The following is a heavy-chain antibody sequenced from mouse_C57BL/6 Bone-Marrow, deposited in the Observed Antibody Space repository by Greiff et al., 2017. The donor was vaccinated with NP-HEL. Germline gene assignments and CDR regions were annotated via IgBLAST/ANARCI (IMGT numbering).Heavy chain of an antibody. V-gene: IGHV1-19*01. CDR3: ARGGLFFAY. CDR2: INPYNGGT. J-gene: IGHJ2*01. CDR1: GYTFTDYY. Sequence: VQLQQSGPVLVKPGASVKMSCKASGYTFTDYYMNWVKQSHGKSLEWIGVINPYNGGTSYNQKFKGKATLTVDKSYSTAYMELNSLTSEDSAVYYCARGGLFFAYWGQGTTLTVSS.